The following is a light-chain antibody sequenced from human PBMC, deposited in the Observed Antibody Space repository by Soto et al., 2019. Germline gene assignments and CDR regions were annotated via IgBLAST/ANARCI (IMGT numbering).Light chain of an antibody. CDR2: GAS. Sequence: VLTQSPGTLSLSPGERATLSCRASQSVTSNYLAWYQQRPGQAPRLLIYGASIRATGVPDRFSGSGSGTDFTLTITRLEPEDFAVYYCQQYGTSPLMYTFGQGTKLDIK. V-gene: IGKV3-20*01. CDR1: QSVTSNY. CDR3: QQYGTSPLMYT. J-gene: IGKJ2*01.